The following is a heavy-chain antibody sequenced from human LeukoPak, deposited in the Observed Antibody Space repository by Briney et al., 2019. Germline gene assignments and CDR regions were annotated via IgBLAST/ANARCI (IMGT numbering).Heavy chain of an antibody. Sequence: GGSLRLSCAASGFTFSSYGMHWVRQAPGKGLEWVAFIRYDGSNKYYADSVKGRFTISRDNSKNTVYLQMNSLRAEDTAVYYCAKLGYCSSTSCYNLDRFDYWGQGTLVTVSS. D-gene: IGHD2-2*02. CDR3: AKLGYCSSTSCYNLDRFDY. CDR1: GFTFSSYG. V-gene: IGHV3-30*02. CDR2: IRYDGSNK. J-gene: IGHJ4*02.